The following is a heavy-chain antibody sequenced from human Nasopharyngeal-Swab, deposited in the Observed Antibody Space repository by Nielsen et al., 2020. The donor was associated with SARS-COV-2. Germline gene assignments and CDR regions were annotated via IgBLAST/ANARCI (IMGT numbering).Heavy chain of an antibody. J-gene: IGHJ6*03. D-gene: IGHD6-19*01. Sequence: PGKGQEWIGSIYYSGSTYYNPSLKSRVTISVDTSKNQFSLKLSSVTAADTAVYYCAKSPPRGWGYYYYMDVWGKGTTVTVSS. V-gene: IGHV4-39*01. CDR3: AKSPPRGWGYYYYMDV. CDR2: IYYSGST.